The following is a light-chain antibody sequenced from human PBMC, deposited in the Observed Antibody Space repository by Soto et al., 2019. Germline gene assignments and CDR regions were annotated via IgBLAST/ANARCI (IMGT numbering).Light chain of an antibody. CDR3: QVYGTSSKT. Sequence: DIVLTQSPDPLSLSPGERATLSCSASQTVTSGYLAWYQQKPGQAPRLIIYGVSTGATGIPDRFSGSGSGTDCTLTISRLEPEDVAVYFCQVYGTSSKTLGQGTKVDIK. CDR2: GVS. CDR1: QTVTSGY. V-gene: IGKV3-20*01. J-gene: IGKJ1*01.